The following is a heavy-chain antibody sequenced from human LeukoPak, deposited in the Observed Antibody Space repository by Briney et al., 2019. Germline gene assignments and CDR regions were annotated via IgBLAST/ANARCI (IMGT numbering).Heavy chain of an antibody. V-gene: IGHV1-2*02. CDR1: GYTFTGYY. D-gene: IGHD6-19*01. J-gene: IGHJ4*02. CDR3: ARARGIAVAGVYYFVY. CDR2: INPNSGGT. Sequence: ASVKVSCKASGYTFTGYYMHWVRQAPGQGLEWMGWINPNSGGTNYAQKFQGRVTMTRDASISTAYMELSRLRSDDTAVYYCARARGIAVAGVYYFVYWGQGTLVTVSS.